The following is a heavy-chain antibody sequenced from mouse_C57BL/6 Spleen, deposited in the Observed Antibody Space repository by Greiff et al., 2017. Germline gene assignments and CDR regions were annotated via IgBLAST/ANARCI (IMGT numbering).Heavy chain of an antibody. V-gene: IGHV6-3*01. CDR2: IRLKSDNYAT. D-gene: IGHD2-3*01. CDR3: TAPPIYDGYYDYFDY. J-gene: IGHJ2*01. Sequence: DVKLQESGGGLVQPGGSMKLSCVASGFTFSNYWMNWVRQSPEKGLEWVAQIRLKSDNYATHYAESVKGRFTISRDDSKSSVYLQMNNLRAEDTGIYYCTAPPIYDGYYDYFDYWGQGTTLTVSS. CDR1: GFTFSNYW.